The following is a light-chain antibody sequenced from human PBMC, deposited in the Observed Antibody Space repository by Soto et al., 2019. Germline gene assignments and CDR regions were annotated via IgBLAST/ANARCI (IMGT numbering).Light chain of an antibody. CDR2: GAS. J-gene: IGKJ1*01. Sequence: EIVMTQSPATLSVSPGERATLSCRASQSVSSNLAWYQQKPGQAPRLLIYGASTRATGIPARFSSSGSGTEFTLTISSLQSEDFAVYYCQQYNNFWTFGQGTKVEIK. V-gene: IGKV3-15*01. CDR3: QQYNNFWT. CDR1: QSVSSN.